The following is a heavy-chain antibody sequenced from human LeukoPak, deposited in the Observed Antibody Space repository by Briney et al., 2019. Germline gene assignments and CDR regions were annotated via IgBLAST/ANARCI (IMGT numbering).Heavy chain of an antibody. V-gene: IGHV3-23*01. CDR2: ISGSGGST. Sequence: PGGSLRLSCAASGFTFSSDGMHWVRQAPGKGLEWVSAISGSGGSTYYADSVKGRFTISRDNSKNTLYLQVNSLRAEDTAVYYCAKSPPLFGAWFDPWGQGTLVTVSS. J-gene: IGHJ5*02. D-gene: IGHD3-10*01. CDR1: GFTFSSDG. CDR3: AKSPPLFGAWFDP.